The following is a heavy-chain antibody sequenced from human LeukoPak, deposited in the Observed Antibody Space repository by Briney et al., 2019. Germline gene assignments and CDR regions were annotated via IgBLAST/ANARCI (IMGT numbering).Heavy chain of an antibody. CDR2: IYHSGST. Sequence: SETLSLTCTVSGYSISSGYYWGWIRQPPGKGLEWIGSIYHSGSTYYNPSLKSRVTISVDTSKNQFSLKLSSVTAADTAVYYCARALLRLGAFDIWGQGTMVTVS. V-gene: IGHV4-38-2*02. D-gene: IGHD3-16*01. J-gene: IGHJ3*02. CDR1: GYSISSGYY. CDR3: ARALLRLGAFDI.